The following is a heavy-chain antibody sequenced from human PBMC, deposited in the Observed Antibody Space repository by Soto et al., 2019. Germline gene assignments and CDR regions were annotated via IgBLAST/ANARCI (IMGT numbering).Heavy chain of an antibody. V-gene: IGHV3-33*05. Sequence: QIQLVESGGGVVQPGGSLRLSCATSGFTFSHCGFHWARQAPGKGLEWVAFISYDGTKKYYPDSVRGRFTISRDNSKDTLYLDINSLRVEDAAMYFCVRDEGAPRTYYFDHWGQGALVTVSS. J-gene: IGHJ4*02. CDR3: VRDEGAPRTYYFDH. CDR2: ISYDGTKK. CDR1: GFTFSHCG.